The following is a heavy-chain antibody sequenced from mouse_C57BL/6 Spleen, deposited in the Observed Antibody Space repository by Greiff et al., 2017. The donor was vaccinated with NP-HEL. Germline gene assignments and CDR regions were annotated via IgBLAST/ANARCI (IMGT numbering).Heavy chain of an antibody. CDR2: IDPSDSYT. CDR3: ARIYYDYDAWFAY. J-gene: IGHJ3*01. Sequence: VQLQQPGAELVRPGTSVKLSCKASGYTFTSYWMHWVKQRPGQGLEWIGVIDPSDSYTNYNQKFKGKATLTVDTSSSTAYMQLSSLTSEDSAVYYCARIYYDYDAWFAYWGQGTLVTVSA. D-gene: IGHD2-4*01. V-gene: IGHV1-59*01. CDR1: GYTFTSYW.